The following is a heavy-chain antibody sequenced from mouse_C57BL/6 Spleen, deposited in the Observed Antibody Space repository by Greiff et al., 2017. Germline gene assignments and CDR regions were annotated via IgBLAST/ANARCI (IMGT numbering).Heavy chain of an antibody. J-gene: IGHJ4*01. Sequence: VQLQQSGAELVKPGASVKISCKASGYAFSSYWMNWVKQRPGQGLEWIGQIYPGDGDTNYNGKFKGKATLTADKSSSTAYMQLSSLPSEDSAVYFCARSAITEGYYYAMDYWGQGTSVTVSS. CDR2: IYPGDGDT. CDR3: ARSAITEGYYYAMDY. CDR1: GYAFSSYW. V-gene: IGHV1-80*01. D-gene: IGHD2-4*01.